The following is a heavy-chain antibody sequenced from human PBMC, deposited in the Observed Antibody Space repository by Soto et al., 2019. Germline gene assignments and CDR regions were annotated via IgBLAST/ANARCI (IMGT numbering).Heavy chain of an antibody. J-gene: IGHJ5*02. Sequence: PGGSLRLSCAASGFTFSSYSMNWVRQAPGKGLEWVSSISSSSSYIYYADSVKGRFTISRDNAKNSLYLQMNSLRAEDTAVYYCARDLRLSNWLDPWGQGTLVTVSS. D-gene: IGHD6-25*01. V-gene: IGHV3-21*01. CDR3: ARDLRLSNWLDP. CDR2: ISSSSSYI. CDR1: GFTFSSYS.